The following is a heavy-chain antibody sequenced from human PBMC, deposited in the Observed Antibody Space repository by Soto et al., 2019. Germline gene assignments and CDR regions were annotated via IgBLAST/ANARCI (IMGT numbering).Heavy chain of an antibody. CDR1: GFTFSDYY. V-gene: IGHV3-11*06. Sequence: PGGSLRLSYAASGFTFSDYYMSWIRQAPGKGLEWVSYISSSSSYTNYADSVKGRFTISRDNAKNSLYLQMNSLRAEDTAVYYCARTPDCTNGVCSAGFDYWGQGTLVTVSS. CDR2: ISSSSSYT. D-gene: IGHD2-8*01. CDR3: ARTPDCTNGVCSAGFDY. J-gene: IGHJ4*02.